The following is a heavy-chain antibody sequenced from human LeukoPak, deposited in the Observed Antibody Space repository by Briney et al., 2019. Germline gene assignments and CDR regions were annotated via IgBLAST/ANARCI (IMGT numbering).Heavy chain of an antibody. Sequence: KPSETLSLTCTVSGGSISSSSYYWGWIRQPPGKGLEWIGSIYYSGSTYYNPSLKSRVTISADTSKNQFSLKLSSVTAADTAVYYCARRTRYYYYMDVWGKRTTVTVSS. CDR2: IYYSGST. CDR3: ARRTRYYYYMDV. J-gene: IGHJ6*03. CDR1: GGSISSSSYY. V-gene: IGHV4-39*01.